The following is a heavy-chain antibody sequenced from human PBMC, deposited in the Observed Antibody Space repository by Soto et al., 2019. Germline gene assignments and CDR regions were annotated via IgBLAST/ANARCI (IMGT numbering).Heavy chain of an antibody. Sequence: PGGSLRLSCAASGFTFSSYGMHWVRQAPGKGLEWVAVIWYDGSNKYYADSVKGRFTISRDNSKNTLYLQMNSLRAEDTAVYYCARQTIRVAYYFDYWGQGTLVTVSS. CDR3: ARQTIRVAYYFDY. CDR2: IWYDGSNK. CDR1: GFTFSSYG. D-gene: IGHD3-9*01. V-gene: IGHV3-33*01. J-gene: IGHJ4*02.